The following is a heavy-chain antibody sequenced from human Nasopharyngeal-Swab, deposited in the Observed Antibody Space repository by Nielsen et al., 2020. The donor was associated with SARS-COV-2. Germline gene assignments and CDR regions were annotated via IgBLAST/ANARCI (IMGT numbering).Heavy chain of an antibody. D-gene: IGHD2-2*02. J-gene: IGHJ4*02. CDR1: GFTFNIYT. CDR2: ISSTGDYI. V-gene: IGHV3-21*01. CDR3: ARNTPAMFAY. Sequence: GESLKISCAASGFTFNIYTMNWVRQAPGKGLEWVSAISSTGDYIYYAVSVKGRFTISRDNAKNSLYLQMDNLRAEDTAVYYCARNTPAMFAYWGRGTLVTVSS.